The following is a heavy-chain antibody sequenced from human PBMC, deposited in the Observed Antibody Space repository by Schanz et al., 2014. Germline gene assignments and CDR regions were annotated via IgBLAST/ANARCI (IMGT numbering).Heavy chain of an antibody. V-gene: IGHV1-69*04. CDR3: ARDPQYYYGSGRGY. Sequence: QVQLVQSGAEVMKPGSSVRVSCKASGGTFTSYAFSWVRQAPGQGLEWMGRIIPIVDITNYAQKFQGRVTITADKSTSTAYMELSSLTSEDTAVYYCARDPQYYYGSGRGYWGQGTLVTVST. D-gene: IGHD3-10*01. CDR2: IIPIVDIT. J-gene: IGHJ4*02. CDR1: GGTFTSYA.